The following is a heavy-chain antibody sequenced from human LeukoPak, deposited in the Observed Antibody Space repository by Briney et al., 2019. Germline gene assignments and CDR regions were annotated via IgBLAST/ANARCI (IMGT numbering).Heavy chain of an antibody. CDR3: AKLGDDIVVVPAAFFDY. D-gene: IGHD2-2*01. CDR2: ISGSGGST. V-gene: IGHV3-23*01. J-gene: IGHJ4*02. Sequence: GGSLRLSCAASGFTVSSNYMSWVRQAPGKGLEWVSGISGSGGSTYYADSVKGRFTISRDNSKNTLYLQMNSLRAEDTGVYFCAKLGDDIVVVPAAFFDYWGQGTLVTVSS. CDR1: GFTVSSNY.